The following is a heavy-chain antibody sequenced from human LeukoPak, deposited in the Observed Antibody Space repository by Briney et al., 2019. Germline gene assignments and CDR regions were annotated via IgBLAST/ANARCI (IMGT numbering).Heavy chain of an antibody. Sequence: PSETLSLTCTVSGGSISSYYWSWIRQPPGKGLEWIGYIYYSGSTNYNPSLKSRVTISVDTSKNQFSLKLSSVTAADTAVYYCAREVSRFDKRHFDLWGRGTLVTVSS. D-gene: IGHD3-16*01. CDR1: GGSISSYY. V-gene: IGHV4-59*01. J-gene: IGHJ2*01. CDR3: AREVSRFDKRHFDL. CDR2: IYYSGST.